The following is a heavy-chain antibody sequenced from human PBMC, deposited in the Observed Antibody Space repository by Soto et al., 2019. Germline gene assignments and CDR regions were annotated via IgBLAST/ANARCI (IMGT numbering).Heavy chain of an antibody. J-gene: IGHJ4*02. CDR1: GAYMRNDYYY. V-gene: IGHV4-31*03. CDR3: ARLVEVSLDYFVF. D-gene: IGHD2-15*01. Sequence: PSETLSLTCTVSGAYMRNDYYYWSWVRQNPGKDLEWIGHMHHSGRTHYNPSLKSRVAISVDTSKNQFSLYPNSVTAADTAVYYCARLVEVSLDYFVFWGQGPPVTVSS. CDR2: MHHSGRT.